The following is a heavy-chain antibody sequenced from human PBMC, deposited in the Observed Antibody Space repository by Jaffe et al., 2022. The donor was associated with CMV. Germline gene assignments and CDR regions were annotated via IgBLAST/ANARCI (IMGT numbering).Heavy chain of an antibody. CDR1: GFTFSSYA. V-gene: IGHV3-23*01. CDR3: AKVPYSGYVEYNWFDP. Sequence: EVQLLESGGGLVQPGGSLRLSCAASGFTFSSYAMSWVRQAPGKGLEWVSAISGSGGSTYYADSVKGRFTISRDNSKNTLYLQMNSLRAEDTAVYYCAKVPYSGYVEYNWFDPWGQGTLVTVSS. CDR2: ISGSGGST. J-gene: IGHJ5*02. D-gene: IGHD5-12*01.